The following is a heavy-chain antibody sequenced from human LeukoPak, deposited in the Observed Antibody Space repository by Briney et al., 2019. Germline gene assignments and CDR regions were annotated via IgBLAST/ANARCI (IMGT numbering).Heavy chain of an antibody. CDR2: IFYSGNT. V-gene: IGHV4-59*08. Sequence: SETLSLTCTVSGASITTNYWSWFRQSPGKGLEWIGYIFYSGNTKYSPSLESRVTISVDTSKNHFSLNLKSVTAADTAVYYCARLSTYSHFHFWGQGTLVTVSS. CDR1: GASITTNY. D-gene: IGHD1-26*01. CDR3: ARLSTYSHFHF. J-gene: IGHJ4*02.